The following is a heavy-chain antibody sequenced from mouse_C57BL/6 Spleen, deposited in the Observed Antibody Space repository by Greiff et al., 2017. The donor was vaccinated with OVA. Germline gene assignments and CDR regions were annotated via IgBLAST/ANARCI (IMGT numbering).Heavy chain of an antibody. CDR3: ARSRTGNYDMDY. CDR1: GYTFTSYW. V-gene: IGHV1-53*01. J-gene: IGHJ4*01. D-gene: IGHD4-1*01. Sequence: QVQLQQPGTELVKPGASVKLSCKASGYTFTSYWMHWVKQRPGQGLEWIGNINPSNGGTNYNEKFKSKATLTVDKSSSTAYMQLSSLTSEDSAVYYGARSRTGNYDMDYWGQGTSVTVSS. CDR2: INPSNGGT.